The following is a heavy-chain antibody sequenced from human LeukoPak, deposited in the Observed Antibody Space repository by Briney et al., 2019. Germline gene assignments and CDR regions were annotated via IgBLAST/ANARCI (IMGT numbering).Heavy chain of an antibody. CDR1: GGTFSSYA. D-gene: IGHD3-3*01. CDR3: ARLYYDFWSGYNPALFDY. CDR2: IIPILGIA. Sequence: SVKVSCKASGGTFSSYAISWVRQAPGQGLEWMGRIIPILGIANYAQKFQGRVTITADKSTSTAYMELSSLRSEDTAVYYCARLYYDFWSGYNPALFDYWGQGTLVTVSP. J-gene: IGHJ4*02. V-gene: IGHV1-69*04.